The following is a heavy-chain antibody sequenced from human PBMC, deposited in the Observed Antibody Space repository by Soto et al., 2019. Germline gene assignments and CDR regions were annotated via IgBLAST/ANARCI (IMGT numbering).Heavy chain of an antibody. CDR1: GGSVSSGSYY. J-gene: IGHJ5*02. CDR3: ARVGHIAAAGTWFDP. Sequence: QVQLQESGPGLVKPSETLSLTCTVSGGSVSSGSYYWSWIRQPPGKGLEWIGYIYYSGSTNYNPSLKSRVTISVDTSKNQCSLKLSSVTAADTAVYYCARVGHIAAAGTWFDPWGQGTLVTVSS. D-gene: IGHD6-13*01. V-gene: IGHV4-61*01. CDR2: IYYSGST.